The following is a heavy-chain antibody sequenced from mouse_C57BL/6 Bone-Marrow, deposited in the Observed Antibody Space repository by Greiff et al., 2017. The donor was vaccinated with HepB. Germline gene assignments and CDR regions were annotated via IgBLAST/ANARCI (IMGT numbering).Heavy chain of an antibody. CDR2: IRSKSNNYAT. V-gene: IGHV10-1*01. CDR3: VRHPHYYGSSPYAMDY. D-gene: IGHD1-1*01. CDR1: GFSFNTYA. J-gene: IGHJ4*01. Sequence: EVMLVESGGGLVQPKGSLKLSCAASGFSFNTYAMNWVRQAPGKGLEWVARIRSKSNNYATYYADSVKDRFTISRDDSESMLYLQMNNLKTEDTAMYYCVRHPHYYGSSPYAMDYWGQGTSVTVSS.